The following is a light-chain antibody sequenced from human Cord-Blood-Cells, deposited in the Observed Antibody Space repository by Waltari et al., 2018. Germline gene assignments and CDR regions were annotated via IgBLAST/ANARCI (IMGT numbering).Light chain of an antibody. J-gene: IGLJ1*01. CDR2: QDS. CDR1: NLGEKY. CDR3: QAWDSSTYV. Sequence: SYELTQPPSVSVSPGQTASITCSGDNLGEKYACWYQQKPGQSPVLVIYQDSKRPSGFPERFSGSNYGNTATLTISGTQAMDEADYYCQAWDSSTYVFGTGTKVTVL. V-gene: IGLV3-1*01.